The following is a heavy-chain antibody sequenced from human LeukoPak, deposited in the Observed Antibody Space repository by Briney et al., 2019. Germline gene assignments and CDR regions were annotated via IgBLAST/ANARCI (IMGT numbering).Heavy chain of an antibody. CDR2: IYYSGST. CDR1: GGSISSSSYY. Sequence: PSETLSLTCTVSGGSISSSSYYWSWIRQPPGKGLEWIGYIYYSGSTNYNPSLKSRVTISVDTSKNQFSLKLSSVTAADTAVYYCARDRAESLWGQGTLVTVSS. V-gene: IGHV4-61*01. J-gene: IGHJ4*02. CDR3: ARDRAESL.